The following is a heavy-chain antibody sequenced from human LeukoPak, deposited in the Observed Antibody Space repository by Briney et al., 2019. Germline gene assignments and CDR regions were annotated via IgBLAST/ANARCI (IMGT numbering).Heavy chain of an antibody. Sequence: GGSLRLSCAASGFTFSSYGMHLVRHAPGKGLEWVAFIRYDGSNKYYADSVKGRFTISRDNSKNTLYLQMNSLRAEDTAVYYCAKGDYYDSSGYYYYFDYWGQGTLVTVSS. V-gene: IGHV3-30*02. J-gene: IGHJ4*02. CDR1: GFTFSSYG. CDR2: IRYDGSNK. CDR3: AKGDYYDSSGYYYYFDY. D-gene: IGHD3-22*01.